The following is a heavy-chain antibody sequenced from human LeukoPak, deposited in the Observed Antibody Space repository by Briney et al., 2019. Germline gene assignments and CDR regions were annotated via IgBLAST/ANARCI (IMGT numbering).Heavy chain of an antibody. Sequence: GGSLRLSCAASGFTFSSYAMHWVRQAPGKGLEWVAVISYDGSNKYYADSVKGRFTISRDNSKNTLYLQMNSLRAEDTAVYYCANDYDILTGPRPFDYWGQGTLVTVSS. CDR2: ISYDGSNK. V-gene: IGHV3-30*04. CDR3: ANDYDILTGPRPFDY. CDR1: GFTFSSYA. D-gene: IGHD3-9*01. J-gene: IGHJ4*02.